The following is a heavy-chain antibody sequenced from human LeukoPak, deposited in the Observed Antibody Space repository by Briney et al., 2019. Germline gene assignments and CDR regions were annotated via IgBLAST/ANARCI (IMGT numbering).Heavy chain of an antibody. D-gene: IGHD6-19*01. V-gene: IGHV4-34*01. Sequence: SETLSLTCAVYGGSFSGYYWTWIRQSPGKGLEWIGEVTHRGVTHYSPSLRSRVTISLDTSRKQFSLRLTSVTAADTAVYYCARGQGWLPDYWGQGTLVTVSS. CDR1: GGSFSGYY. CDR3: ARGQGWLPDY. J-gene: IGHJ4*02. CDR2: VTHRGVT.